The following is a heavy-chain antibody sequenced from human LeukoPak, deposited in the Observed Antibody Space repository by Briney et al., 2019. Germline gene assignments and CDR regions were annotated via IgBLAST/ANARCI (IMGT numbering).Heavy chain of an antibody. V-gene: IGHV3-66*01. CDR1: GFTFSSYS. CDR3: ARGRRITIFGVVIGPFDY. J-gene: IGHJ4*02. D-gene: IGHD3-3*01. Sequence: GGSLRLSCAASGFTFSSYSMNWVRQAPGKGLEWVSVIYSGGSTYYADSVNGRFTISRDNSKNTLYLQMNSLRAEDTAVYYCARGRRITIFGVVIGPFDYWGQGTLVTVSS. CDR2: IYSGGST.